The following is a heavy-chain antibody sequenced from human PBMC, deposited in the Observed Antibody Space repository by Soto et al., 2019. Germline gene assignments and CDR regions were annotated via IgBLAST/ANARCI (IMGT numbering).Heavy chain of an antibody. J-gene: IGHJ4*02. CDR2: ISFNSATI. Sequence: GGSLRLSCAASEHTFSNYNMHWVRQAPGKGLEWISYISFNSATIYYADSVKGRFSISRDNPMNSLYLQMNSLRAEDTAVYYCARGVASFDYWGQGALVTVSS. V-gene: IGHV3-48*01. CDR1: EHTFSNYN. CDR3: ARGVASFDY.